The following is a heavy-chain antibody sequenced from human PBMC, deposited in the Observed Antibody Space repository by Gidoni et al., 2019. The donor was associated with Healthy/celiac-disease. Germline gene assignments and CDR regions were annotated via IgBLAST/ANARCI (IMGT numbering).Heavy chain of an antibody. CDR1: GGSFSGYY. CDR3: ARWGGRVRDY. J-gene: IGHJ4*02. CDR2: INHSGST. D-gene: IGHD2-8*01. V-gene: IGHV4-34*01. Sequence: QVQLQQLGAGLLKPSETLSLTCAVYGGSFSGYYWSWIRQPPGKGMEWIGEINHSGSTNYKPSLKSRVTISVDTSKNQVSLKLSSVTAADTAVYYCARWGGRVRDYWGQGTLVTVSS.